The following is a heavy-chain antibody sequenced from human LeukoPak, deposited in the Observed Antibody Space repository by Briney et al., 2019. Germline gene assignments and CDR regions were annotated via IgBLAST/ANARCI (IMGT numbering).Heavy chain of an antibody. CDR3: AREAYYDCSGSLDY. Sequence: PSETLSLTCDVSGGSITQTNYWTWVRQPPGKGLEWIGEVNLQGSTNYNPSLMRRVAISVDTSANHVSLQLTSVTAADTAVYYCAREAYYDCSGSLDYWGQGTLVTVSS. D-gene: IGHD3-22*01. V-gene: IGHV4-4*02. CDR2: VNLQGST. J-gene: IGHJ4*02. CDR1: GGSITQTNY.